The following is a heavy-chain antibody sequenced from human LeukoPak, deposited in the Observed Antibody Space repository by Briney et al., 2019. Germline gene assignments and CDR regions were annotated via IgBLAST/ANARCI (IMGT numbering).Heavy chain of an antibody. Sequence: GGSLRLSCAASGFNLSSYTMNWVRQAPGKGLEWVSSISSSSGYIYYADSVKGRFTISRDNAKNSLYLQLNSLRAEDTAVYYCVNDCSSSSCYDYWGQGTLVTVSS. D-gene: IGHD2-2*01. J-gene: IGHJ4*02. V-gene: IGHV3-21*01. CDR1: GFNLSSYT. CDR3: VNDCSSSSCYDY. CDR2: ISSSSGYI.